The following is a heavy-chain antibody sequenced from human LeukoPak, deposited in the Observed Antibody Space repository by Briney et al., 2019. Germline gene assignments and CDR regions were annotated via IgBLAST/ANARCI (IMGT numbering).Heavy chain of an antibody. J-gene: IGHJ4*02. V-gene: IGHV4-59*01. CDR2: TYFSGST. D-gene: IGHD6-19*01. Sequence: SETLPLTCTVSGGSISTYYWSWIRQPPGRGREWIGYTYFSGSTDYNPSLKSRVTISVDTSNNQFSLKLSSVTAADTAVYYCAGYSSGWYVDYWGQGTLVTVSA. CDR3: AGYSSGWYVDY. CDR1: GGSISTYY.